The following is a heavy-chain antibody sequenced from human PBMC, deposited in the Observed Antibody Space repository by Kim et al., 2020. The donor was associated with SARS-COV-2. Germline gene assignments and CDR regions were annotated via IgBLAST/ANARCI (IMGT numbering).Heavy chain of an antibody. J-gene: IGHJ4*02. CDR1: GGSISSYY. CDR2: IYYSGST. D-gene: IGHD4-17*01. V-gene: IGHV4-59*01. CDR3: ATYGDYGTFFDY. Sequence: SETLSLTCTVSGGSISSYYWSWIRQPPGKGLEWIGYIYYSGSTNYNPSLKSRVTISVDTSKNQFSLKLSSVTAADTAVYYCATYGDYGTFFDYWGQGTLVTVSS.